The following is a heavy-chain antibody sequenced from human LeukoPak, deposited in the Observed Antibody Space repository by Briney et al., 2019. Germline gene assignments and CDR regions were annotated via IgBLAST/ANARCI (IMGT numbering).Heavy chain of an antibody. CDR2: IYTSGST. CDR3: ATRSPPAP. V-gene: IGHV4-61*02. CDR1: GGSISSGSYY. J-gene: IGHJ5*02. Sequence: PSETLSLTCTVSGGSISSGSYYWSWIRQPAGKGLEWIGRIYTSGSTNYNPSLKSRVTISVDTSKNQFSLKLSSVTAADTAVYYCATRSPPAPWGQGTLVTVSS.